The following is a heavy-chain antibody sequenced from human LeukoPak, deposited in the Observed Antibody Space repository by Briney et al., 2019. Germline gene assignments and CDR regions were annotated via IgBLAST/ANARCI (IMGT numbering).Heavy chain of an antibody. J-gene: IGHJ4*02. V-gene: IGHV1-18*01. Sequence: ASVKVSCKASGYTFNTYDISWVRQAPGQGLEWMGWINTYNGNTHYSQNLQGRITITTDTSTSTAYMELRSLRSDDTAVYYCGRLVAGRGRIDYWGQGTLVTVSS. D-gene: IGHD2-15*01. CDR2: INTYNGNT. CDR3: GRLVAGRGRIDY. CDR1: GYTFNTYD.